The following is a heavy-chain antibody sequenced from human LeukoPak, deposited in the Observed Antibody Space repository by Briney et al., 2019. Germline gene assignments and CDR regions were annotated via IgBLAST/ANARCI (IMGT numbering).Heavy chain of an antibody. Sequence: PGGSLRLSCAASGFTFSSYSMNWVRQAPGKGLEWVSSISSSSSYIYYADSVKGRFTISRDNAKNSLYLQMNSLRAEDTAVYYCVRVREITLYYFDYWGQGTLVTVSS. V-gene: IGHV3-21*01. D-gene: IGHD3-10*01. CDR3: VRVREITLYYFDY. CDR1: GFTFSSYS. CDR2: ISSSSSYI. J-gene: IGHJ4*02.